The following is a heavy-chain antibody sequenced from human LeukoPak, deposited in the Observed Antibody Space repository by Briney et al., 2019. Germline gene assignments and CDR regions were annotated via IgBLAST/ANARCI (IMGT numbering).Heavy chain of an antibody. Sequence: GGSLRLSCAASGFTFDDYAMHWVRQAPGKGLEWVSGISWNSGSIGYADSVKGRFTISRDNAKNSLYLQMNSLRAEDTALYYCAKAMEGSYDSSGYYVFGYWGQGTLVTVSS. V-gene: IGHV3-9*01. CDR1: GFTFDDYA. D-gene: IGHD3-22*01. CDR2: ISWNSGSI. J-gene: IGHJ4*02. CDR3: AKAMEGSYDSSGYYVFGY.